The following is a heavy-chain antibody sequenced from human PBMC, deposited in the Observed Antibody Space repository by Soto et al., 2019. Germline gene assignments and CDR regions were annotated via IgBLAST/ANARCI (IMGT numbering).Heavy chain of an antibody. CDR1: GFTFIGSW. V-gene: IGHV3-7*01. Sequence: GGSLRLSCAASGFTFIGSWMSWVRQAPVKGLEWVANIKQDGSEKYYVDPVKGRFTISRDNAKNSLYMQMNSLRAEDTAVYDCAREYGEYGLTVYCGQGTQVTVSS. CDR3: AREYGEYGLTVY. CDR2: IKQDGSEK. D-gene: IGHD4-17*01. J-gene: IGHJ4*02.